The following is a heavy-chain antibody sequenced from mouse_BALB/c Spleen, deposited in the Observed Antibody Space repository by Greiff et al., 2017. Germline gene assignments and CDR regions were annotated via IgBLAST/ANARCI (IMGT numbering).Heavy chain of an antibody. D-gene: IGHD1-1*01. CDR1: GYTFTDYW. CDR3: AREDYGSSFYAMDY. CDR2: IDTSDSYT. Sequence: QVQLQQPGAELVMPGASVKMSCKASGYTFTDYWMHWVKQRPGQGLEWIGAIDTSDSYTSYNQKFKGKATLTVDESSSTAYMQLSSLTSEDSAVYYCAREDYGSSFYAMDYWGQGTSVTVSS. V-gene: IGHV1-69*01. J-gene: IGHJ4*01.